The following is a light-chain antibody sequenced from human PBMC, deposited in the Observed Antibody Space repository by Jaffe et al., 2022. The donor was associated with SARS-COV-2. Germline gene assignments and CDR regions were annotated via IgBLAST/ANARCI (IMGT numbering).Light chain of an antibody. CDR1: QGISSY. CDR3: QHLNSYPT. J-gene: IGKJ4*01. V-gene: IGKV1-9*01. CDR2: AAS. Sequence: DIQLTQSPSFLSASVGDRVTITCRASQGISSYLAWYQQRPGKAPKLLIYAASTLQSWVPSRFSGSGSGTEFTLTISSLQPEDFATYYCQHLNSYPTFGGGTKVEIK.